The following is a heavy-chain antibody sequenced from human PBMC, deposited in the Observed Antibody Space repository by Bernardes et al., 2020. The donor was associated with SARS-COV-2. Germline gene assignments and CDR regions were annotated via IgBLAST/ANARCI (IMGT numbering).Heavy chain of an antibody. D-gene: IGHD1-7*01. CDR3: ARTGTTSLSDFGRFDY. J-gene: IGHJ4*02. CDR2: IYYTGST. Sequence: SETLSLTCSVSGDSIGGYYWSWIRQPPGKGLEWIGFIYYTGSTNYNPSLKSRVTMSVDTSKDQFSLKLNSVTAADTAVYYCARTGTTSLSDFGRFDYWGQGTLVTVSS. CDR1: GDSIGGYY. V-gene: IGHV4-59*01.